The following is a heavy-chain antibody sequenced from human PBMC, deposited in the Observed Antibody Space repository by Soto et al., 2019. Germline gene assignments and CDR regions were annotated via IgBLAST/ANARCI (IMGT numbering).Heavy chain of an antibody. D-gene: IGHD1-26*01. Sequence: GGSLRLSCAASGFTFGSYSMNWVRQAPGKGLEWVSSISSSSSYIYYADSVKGRFTISRDNAKNSLYLQMNSLRAEDTAVYYCASPEGGAADYWGQGTLVTVSS. J-gene: IGHJ4*02. CDR3: ASPEGGAADY. CDR2: ISSSSSYI. V-gene: IGHV3-21*01. CDR1: GFTFGSYS.